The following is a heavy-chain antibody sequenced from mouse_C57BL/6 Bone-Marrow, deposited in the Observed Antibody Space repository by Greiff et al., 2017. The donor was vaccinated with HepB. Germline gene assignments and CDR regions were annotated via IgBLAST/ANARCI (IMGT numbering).Heavy chain of an antibody. Sequence: EVKLMESGAELVRPGASVKLSCTASGFNIKDYYMHWVKQRPEQGLEWIGRIDPEDGDTEYAPKFQGKATMTADTSSNTAYLQLSSLTSEDTAVYYCTTCYYGSSSPYAMDYWGQGTSVTVSS. CDR3: TTCYYGSSSPYAMDY. CDR2: IDPEDGDT. J-gene: IGHJ4*01. V-gene: IGHV14-1*01. CDR1: GFNIKDYY. D-gene: IGHD1-1*01.